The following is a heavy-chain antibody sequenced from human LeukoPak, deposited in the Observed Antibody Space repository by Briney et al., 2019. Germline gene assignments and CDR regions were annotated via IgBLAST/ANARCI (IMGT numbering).Heavy chain of an antibody. CDR1: GYTFTDYY. J-gene: IGHJ6*03. CDR3: ARGATAGRFSLRPSGAYYMDV. CDR2: INPNSGGI. D-gene: IGHD6-13*01. Sequence: ASVKVSCKASGYTFTDYYMHWVRQAPGQGLEWMGWINPNSGGINCAQKFQGWVTMTRDTPISTAYMELSRLRSDDTAVYYCARGATAGRFSLRPSGAYYMDVWGKGTTVTVSS. V-gene: IGHV1-2*04.